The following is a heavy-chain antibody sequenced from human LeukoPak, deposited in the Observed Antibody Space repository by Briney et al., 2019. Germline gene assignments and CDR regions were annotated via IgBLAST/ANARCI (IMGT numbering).Heavy chain of an antibody. V-gene: IGHV3-48*04. D-gene: IGHD3-10*01. J-gene: IGHJ4*02. Sequence: PGGSLRLSCAASGFIFSSYSMSWVRQAPGKGLEWVSYISSSGSTIYYADSVKGRFTISRDNAKNSLYLQMNSLRAEDTAVYYCARESKGLWFGEFYFDYWGQGTLVTVSS. CDR1: GFIFSSYS. CDR2: ISSSGSTI. CDR3: ARESKGLWFGEFYFDY.